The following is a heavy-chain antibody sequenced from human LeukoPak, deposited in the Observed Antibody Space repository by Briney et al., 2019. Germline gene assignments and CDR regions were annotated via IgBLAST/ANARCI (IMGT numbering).Heavy chain of an antibody. Sequence: GGSLRLSCAASGFTCSSYSMNWVRQAPGKGLEWVSSISSSSSYIYYADSVKGRFTISRDNAKNSLYLQMNSLRAEDTAVYYCARHTVTTFSDWFDPWGQGTLVTLSS. CDR1: GFTCSSYS. CDR3: ARHTVTTFSDWFDP. V-gene: IGHV3-21*01. D-gene: IGHD4-17*01. CDR2: ISSSSSYI. J-gene: IGHJ5*02.